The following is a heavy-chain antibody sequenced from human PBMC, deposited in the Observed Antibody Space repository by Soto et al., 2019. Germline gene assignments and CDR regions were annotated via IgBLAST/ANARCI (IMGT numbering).Heavy chain of an antibody. CDR2: INHSGST. CDR1: GGSFSGYY. Sequence: SETLSLTCAVYGGSFSGYYWSWIRQPPGKGLEWIGEINHSGSTNYNPSLKSRVTISVDTSKNQFSLKLSSVTAADTAVYYCARRGRIAARPGDFDIWGQGTMVTVS. CDR3: ARRGRIAARPGDFDI. J-gene: IGHJ3*02. V-gene: IGHV4-34*01. D-gene: IGHD6-6*01.